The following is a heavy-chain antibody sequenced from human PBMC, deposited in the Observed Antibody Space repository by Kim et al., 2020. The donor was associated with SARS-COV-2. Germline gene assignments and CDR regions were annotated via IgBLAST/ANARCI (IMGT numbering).Heavy chain of an antibody. CDR3: AKAYGGGQYYFDY. J-gene: IGHJ4*02. D-gene: IGHD3-16*01. Sequence: GGSLRLSCAASGFTFSSYGMHWVRQAPGKGLEWVAVISYDGSNKYYADSVKGRFTISRDNSKNTLYLQMNSLRAEDTAVYYCAKAYGGGQYYFDYWGQGT. V-gene: IGHV3-30*18. CDR1: GFTFSSYG. CDR2: ISYDGSNK.